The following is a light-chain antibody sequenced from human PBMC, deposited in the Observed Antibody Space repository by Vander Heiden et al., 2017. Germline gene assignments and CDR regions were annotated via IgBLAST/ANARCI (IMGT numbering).Light chain of an antibody. J-gene: IGLJ3*02. CDR3: SSYASSITLV. Sequence: QSALILPASVAGSPGPSITISCTGTSSDVGAFNFASWHQQHPGKAPKLMIYDVSARPSGVSNRFSGSKSGNTASLTISGLQAEDEADYYCSSYASSITLVFGGGTKLTVL. V-gene: IGLV2-14*03. CDR1: SSDVGAFNF. CDR2: DVS.